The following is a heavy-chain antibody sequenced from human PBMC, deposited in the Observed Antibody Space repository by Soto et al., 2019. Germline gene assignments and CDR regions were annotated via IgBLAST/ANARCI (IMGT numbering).Heavy chain of an antibody. D-gene: IGHD3-10*01. Sequence: GGSLRLSCAASGFSVSSDYMSWVRQAPGKGLEWVSLIYSGGDTYYADSVKGRFTISRDISSNTIYLHMTSLRADDTAIYYCTRAGSDPGNFYISNYYAMDVWGRGXTVTVYS. V-gene: IGHV3-53*01. J-gene: IGHJ6*02. CDR1: GFSVSSDY. CDR3: TRAGSDPGNFYISNYYAMDV. CDR2: IYSGGDT.